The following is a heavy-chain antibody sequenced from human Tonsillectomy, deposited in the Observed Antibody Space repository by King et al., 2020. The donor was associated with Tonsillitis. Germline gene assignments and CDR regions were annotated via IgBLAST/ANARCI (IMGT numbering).Heavy chain of an antibody. CDR3: AKDGDSSVYYNGAEYFQH. D-gene: IGHD3-22*01. CDR1: GFIFSSHA. J-gene: IGHJ1*01. CDR2: ISGGGGST. V-gene: IGHV3-23*04. Sequence: VQLVESGGGLVQPGGSLRLSCAASGFIFSSHAMSWVRQAPGQGLEWVSGISGGGGSTYYAGSVKGRFTISRDNSKKTLYLQMNSLRADDTAVYYCAKDGDSSVYYNGAEYFQHWGQGTLVTVSS.